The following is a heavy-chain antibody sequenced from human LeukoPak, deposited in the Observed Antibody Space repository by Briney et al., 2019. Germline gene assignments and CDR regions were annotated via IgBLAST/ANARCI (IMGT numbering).Heavy chain of an antibody. J-gene: IGHJ4*02. D-gene: IGHD5-12*01. V-gene: IGHV1-2*02. CDR2: IDPNSGGT. CDR1: GYTFTGYN. Sequence: ASVKVSCKASGYTFTGYNMHWVRQAPGQGLEWMGWIDPNSGGTNYAQKFQGRVTITADKSTSTAYMELSSLRSEDTAVYYCARDVVVRDSGYDYGDYWGQGTLVTVSS. CDR3: ARDVVVRDSGYDYGDY.